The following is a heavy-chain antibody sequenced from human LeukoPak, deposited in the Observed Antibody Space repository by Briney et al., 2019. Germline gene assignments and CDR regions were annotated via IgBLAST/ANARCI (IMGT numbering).Heavy chain of an antibody. J-gene: IGHJ4*02. CDR2: IYYSGST. Sequence: SETLSLTCIVSGGSISSYYWSWIRQPPGKGLEWIGYIYYSGSTNYNPSLKSRVTISVDTSKNQFSLKLSSVTAADTAVYYCARAGVSYGYNFDYWGQGTLVTVSS. D-gene: IGHD5-18*01. V-gene: IGHV4-59*01. CDR1: GGSISSYY. CDR3: ARAGVSYGYNFDY.